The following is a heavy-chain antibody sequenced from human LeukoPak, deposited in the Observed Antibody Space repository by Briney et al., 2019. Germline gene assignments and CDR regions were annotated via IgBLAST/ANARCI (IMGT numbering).Heavy chain of an antibody. Sequence: SSYAISWVRQDPGQGLEWMGGTYYRSKWYNDYAVSVKSRITINPDTSKNQFSLQLNSVTPEDTAVYYCARDTRGAYGGTPLDYWGQGTLVTVSS. V-gene: IGHV6-1*01. CDR2: TYYRSKWYN. D-gene: IGHD4-23*01. J-gene: IGHJ4*02. CDR3: ARDTRGAYGGTPLDY. CDR1: SSYA.